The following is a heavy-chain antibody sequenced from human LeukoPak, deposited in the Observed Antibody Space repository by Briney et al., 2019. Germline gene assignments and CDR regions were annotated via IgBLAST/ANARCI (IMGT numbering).Heavy chain of an antibody. Sequence: PGGSLRLSCAASGFTFSDFAIHWVRQAPGKGLEWVAVISYDGSNKYYADSVKGRFTISRDNSKNMMYLQMNSLRAEDTAVYYCAELGITMIGGVWGKGTTVTISS. CDR2: ISYDGSNK. CDR1: GFTFSDFA. V-gene: IGHV3-30*04. J-gene: IGHJ6*04. CDR3: AELGITMIGGV. D-gene: IGHD3-10*02.